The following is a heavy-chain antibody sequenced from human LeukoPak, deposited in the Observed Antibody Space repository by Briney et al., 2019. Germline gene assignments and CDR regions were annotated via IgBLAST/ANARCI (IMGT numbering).Heavy chain of an antibody. V-gene: IGHV4-39*01. Sequence: SETLSLTCTVSGGSISSSSYYWGWLRQPPGKGLEWIGSIYYSGSTYYNPSLKSRVTISVDTSKNQFSLKLSSVTAADTAVYYCARGGARITIFGPAQWFWFDPWGQGTLVTVSS. CDR1: GGSISSSSYY. CDR2: IYYSGST. J-gene: IGHJ5*02. D-gene: IGHD3-3*01. CDR3: ARGGARITIFGPAQWFWFDP.